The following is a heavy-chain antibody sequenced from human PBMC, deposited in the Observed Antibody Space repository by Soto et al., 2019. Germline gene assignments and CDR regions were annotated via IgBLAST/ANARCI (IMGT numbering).Heavy chain of an antibody. V-gene: IGHV5-51*01. CDR2: IYPGDSDT. CDR3: ARGTPIAVAGTDVWFDP. CDR1: GYSFTSYW. Sequence: PGESLKISCKGSGYSFTSYWIGWVRQMPGKGLEWMGIIYPGDSDTRYSPSFQGQVTISADKSISTAYLQWSSLKASDTAMYYCARGTPIAVAGTDVWFDPWGQGTLVTVSS. D-gene: IGHD6-19*01. J-gene: IGHJ5*02.